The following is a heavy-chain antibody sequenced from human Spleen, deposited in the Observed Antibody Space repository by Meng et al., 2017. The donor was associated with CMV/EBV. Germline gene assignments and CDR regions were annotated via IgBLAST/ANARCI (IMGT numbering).Heavy chain of an antibody. CDR1: GDSISSSGYY. V-gene: IGHV4-39*02. D-gene: IGHD3-3*01. CDR2: FYYGGDT. CDR3: ARDEVRFLEWSYGMDV. Sequence: SETLSLTCSVSGDSISSSGYYWAWIRQPPGKGLEWIGSFYYGGDTYYNPSLKSRVTMSVDTSKNQFSLRLSSVTAEDTALYYCARDEVRFLEWSYGMDVWGQGTTVTVSS. J-gene: IGHJ6*02.